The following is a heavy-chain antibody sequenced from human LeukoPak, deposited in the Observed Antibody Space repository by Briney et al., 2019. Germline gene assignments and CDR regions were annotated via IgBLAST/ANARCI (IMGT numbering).Heavy chain of an antibody. Sequence: SETLSLTCTVSGYSISSGYYWGWIRQPPGKGLEWIGSIYHSGSTNYNPSLKSRVTISVDTSKNQFSLKLSSVTAADTAVYYCARTRIKIYCSSTSCYRSLGWFDPWGQGTLVTVSS. CDR1: GYSISSGYY. CDR3: ARTRIKIYCSSTSCYRSLGWFDP. J-gene: IGHJ5*02. CDR2: IYHSGST. D-gene: IGHD2-2*01. V-gene: IGHV4-38-2*02.